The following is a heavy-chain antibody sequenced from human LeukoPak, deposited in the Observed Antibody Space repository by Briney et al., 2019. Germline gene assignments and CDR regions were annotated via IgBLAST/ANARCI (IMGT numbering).Heavy chain of an antibody. V-gene: IGHV3-30*03. D-gene: IGHD6-19*01. J-gene: IGHJ3*02. CDR2: ISYDGSNK. CDR3: ARVQPGYNSGWYAFDI. Sequence: PGGSLRLSCAASGFTFSSYGMHWVRQAPGKGLEWGAVISYDGSNKYYADPVKGRFTISRDNSKNTLYLQMNSLRAEDTAVYYCARVQPGYNSGWYAFDIWGQGTMVTVSS. CDR1: GFTFSSYG.